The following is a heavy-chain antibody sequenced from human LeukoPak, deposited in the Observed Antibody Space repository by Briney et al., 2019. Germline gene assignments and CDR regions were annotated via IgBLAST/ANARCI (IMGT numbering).Heavy chain of an antibody. CDR2: IYYSGST. V-gene: IGHV4-31*03. D-gene: IGHD1-14*01. CDR1: GGSISSGGYY. CDR3: ARKEASGRSYAFDI. Sequence: SSQTLSLTCTVSGGSISSGGYYWRWIRQHPGKGLEWIGYIYYSGSTYYNPSLKSRVTISVDTSKNQFSLKLSSVTAADTAVYYCARKEASGRSYAFDIWGQGTMVTVSS. J-gene: IGHJ3*02.